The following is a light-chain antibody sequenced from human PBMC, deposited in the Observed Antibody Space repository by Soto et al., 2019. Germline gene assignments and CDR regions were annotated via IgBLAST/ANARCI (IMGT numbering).Light chain of an antibody. CDR3: QQPPG. CDR2: AAS. J-gene: IGKJ4*01. CDR1: QGISSY. Sequence: DIQLTQSPSFLSASVGDRVTITCRASQGISSYLAWYQQKPGKAPKLLIYAASTLQTGVPSRFSGSGSGTEFTLTVSSLQPADFASDYCQQPPGFGGGTKVEIK. V-gene: IGKV1-9*01.